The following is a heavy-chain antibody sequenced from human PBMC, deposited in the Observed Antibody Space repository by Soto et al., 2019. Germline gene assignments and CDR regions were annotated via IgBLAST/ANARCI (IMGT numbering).Heavy chain of an antibody. J-gene: IGHJ6*02. D-gene: IGHD1-26*01. CDR3: ARQEGGSYYPYYYGMDV. CDR2: IYYSGST. Sequence: SSETLSLTCTVSGGSISSGGYCWSLSRQHPGKGLEWIGYIYYSGSTNYNPSLKSRVTISVDTSKNQFSLKLSSVTAADTAVYYCARQEGGSYYPYYYGMDVWGQGTTVTVSS. V-gene: IGHV4-61*08. CDR1: GGSISSGGYC.